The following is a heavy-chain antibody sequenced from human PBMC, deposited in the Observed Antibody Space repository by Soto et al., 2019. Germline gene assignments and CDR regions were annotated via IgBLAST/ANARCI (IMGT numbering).Heavy chain of an antibody. V-gene: IGHV4-31*03. CDR1: GVSISSGGYY. D-gene: IGHD2-2*01. Sequence: QVQLEESGPGLVKPSPTLSLSCTVSGVSISSGGYYWSWIRQHPGQGLEWFGYLYYSGSTYYTPYLLSRVTVSVDTSKNQFSLKLSSVTAADTDVDYCARFWRGPAAIYSYYGMDVWGQGTPVTVSS. CDR2: LYYSGST. CDR3: ARFWRGPAAIYSYYGMDV. J-gene: IGHJ6*02.